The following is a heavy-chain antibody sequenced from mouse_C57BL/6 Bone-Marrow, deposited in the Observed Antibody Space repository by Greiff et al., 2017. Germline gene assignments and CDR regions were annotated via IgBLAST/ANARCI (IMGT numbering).Heavy chain of an antibody. Sequence: EVKVVESGGDLVKPGGSLKLSCAASGFTFSSYGLSWVRQTPDKRLEWVATISSGGSYTYYPDSVKGRFTISRDNAKNTLYLQMSSLKSEDTAMYYCARLGITTGFDYWGQGTNLTVSS. V-gene: IGHV5-6*01. D-gene: IGHD2-4*01. J-gene: IGHJ2*01. CDR3: ARLGITTGFDY. CDR1: GFTFSSYG. CDR2: ISSGGSYT.